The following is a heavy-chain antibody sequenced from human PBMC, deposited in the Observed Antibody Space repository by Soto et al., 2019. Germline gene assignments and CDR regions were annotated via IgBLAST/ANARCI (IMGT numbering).Heavy chain of an antibody. J-gene: IGHJ3*02. Sequence: GESLKISCKGSGYSFTSYWIGWVRQMPGKGLEWMGIIYPGDSDTRYSPSFQGQVTISADKSISTAYLQWSSLKASDTAMYYCARLLGYCSGGSCLPTSDAFAIWGQGTMVTVSS. CDR1: GYSFTSYW. D-gene: IGHD2-15*01. CDR3: ARLLGYCSGGSCLPTSDAFAI. V-gene: IGHV5-51*01. CDR2: IYPGDSDT.